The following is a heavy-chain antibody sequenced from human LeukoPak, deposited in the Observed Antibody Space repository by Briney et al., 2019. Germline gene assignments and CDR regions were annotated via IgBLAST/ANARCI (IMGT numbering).Heavy chain of an antibody. CDR2: IIPIFGTA. CDR1: GGTFSSYA. CDR3: ATGQDYYGSGSYSHFDY. V-gene: IGHV1-69*13. Sequence: SVKASCKASGGTFSSYAISWVRQAPGQGLEWMGGIIPIFGTANYAQKFQGRVTITADESTSTAYMELSSLRSEGTAVYYCATGQDYYGSGSYSHFDYWGQGALVTVSS. J-gene: IGHJ4*02. D-gene: IGHD3-10*01.